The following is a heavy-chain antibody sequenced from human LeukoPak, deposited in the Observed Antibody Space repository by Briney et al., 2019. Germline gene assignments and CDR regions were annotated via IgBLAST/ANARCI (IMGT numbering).Heavy chain of an antibody. CDR1: GYTFISYG. Sequence: ASVNVSFQASGYTFISYGINWVRQAPGQGLEWMGWISAYNGNTHYARKFKDRGTMTTDTSTSTAYMELWSRRSDDTAVYYCARDLYANGSYSGHYWGQETLVTVSS. J-gene: IGHJ4*02. V-gene: IGHV1-18*01. D-gene: IGHD2-8*01. CDR3: ARDLYANGSYSGHY. CDR2: ISAYNGNT.